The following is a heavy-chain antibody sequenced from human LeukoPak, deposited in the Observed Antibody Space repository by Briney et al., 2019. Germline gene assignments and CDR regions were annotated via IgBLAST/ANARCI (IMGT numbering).Heavy chain of an antibody. V-gene: IGHV3-23*01. CDR1: GFTFSSYA. J-gene: IGHJ4*02. CDR3: AKDRTLLGSGSPFDY. CDR2: ISGSGGST. D-gene: IGHD3-10*01. Sequence: GGSLRLSCAASGFTFSSYAMSWVRQAPGKGLECVSAISGSGGSTYYADSVKGRFTISRDNSKNTLYLQMNSLRAEDTAVYYCAKDRTLLGSGSPFDYWGQGTLVTVSS.